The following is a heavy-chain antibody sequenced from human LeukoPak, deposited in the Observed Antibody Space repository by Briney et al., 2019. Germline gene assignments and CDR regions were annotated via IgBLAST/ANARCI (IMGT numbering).Heavy chain of an antibody. CDR2: ISGSGGRT. Sequence: PGGSLRLSCAASGFTFTNYAMSWVRQAPGKGLEWVSAISGSGGRTYYADSVRGRFTISRDNSKSTVYVQVSSLRAEDTAVYFCVVVSYCAVDCYDYWGQGTLVTVSS. J-gene: IGHJ4*02. D-gene: IGHD2-21*01. V-gene: IGHV3-23*01. CDR3: VVVSYCAVDCYDY. CDR1: GFTFTNYA.